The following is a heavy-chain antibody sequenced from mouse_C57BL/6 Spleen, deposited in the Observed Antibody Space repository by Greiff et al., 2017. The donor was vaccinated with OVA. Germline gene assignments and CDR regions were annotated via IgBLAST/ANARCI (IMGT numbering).Heavy chain of an antibody. V-gene: IGHV5-17*01. Sequence: EVQGVASGGGLVKPGGSLKLSCAASGFTFSDYGLHWVRPAPEKGLEWVSYLSSGSSTIYYADTVKGRFTISRDNAKNTLFLQMTSLRSEDTAMYYCARGGLRGIDVWGTGTTVTVSS. CDR2: LSSGSSTI. J-gene: IGHJ1*03. CDR1: GFTFSDYG. CDR3: ARGGLRGIDV. D-gene: IGHD1-1*01.